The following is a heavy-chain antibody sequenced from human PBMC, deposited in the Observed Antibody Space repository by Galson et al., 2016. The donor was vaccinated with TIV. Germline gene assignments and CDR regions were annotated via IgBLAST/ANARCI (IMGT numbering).Heavy chain of an antibody. Sequence: SLRLSCAASTFTFSNAWMSWVRQAPGKGLEWVGRIKTKTDGGTTDHAAPVKGRFTISRDDSQNTLYLQMNSLKSEDTAVYFCTLAYFFDSSGYRYWGQGTLVTVSS. J-gene: IGHJ4*02. CDR1: TFTFSNAW. D-gene: IGHD3-22*01. V-gene: IGHV3-15*01. CDR2: IKTKTDGGTT. CDR3: TLAYFFDSSGYRY.